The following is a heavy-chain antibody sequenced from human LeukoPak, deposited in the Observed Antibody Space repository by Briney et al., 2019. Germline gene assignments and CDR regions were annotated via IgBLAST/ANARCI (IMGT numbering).Heavy chain of an antibody. CDR3: ARGYKVGYYGSGSYGGATDY. V-gene: IGHV3-11*04. CDR2: ISSSVSTI. J-gene: IGHJ4*02. Sequence: GGSLRLSCGASGFTFSDYYISWILQAPANGLGWISYISSSVSTIYYADSVKGRFTISRDNAKNSLYLQMNSLRAEDTAVYYCARGYKVGYYGSGSYGGATDYWGQGTLVTVSS. CDR1: GFTFSDYY. D-gene: IGHD3-10*01.